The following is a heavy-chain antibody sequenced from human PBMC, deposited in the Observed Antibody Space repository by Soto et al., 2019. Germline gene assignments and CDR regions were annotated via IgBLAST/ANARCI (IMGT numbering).Heavy chain of an antibody. V-gene: IGHV5-51*01. Sequence: GESLKISCKGSGYSFASYWIGWVRQMPGKDLEWMGIIYPGDSDTRYSPSFQGQVTISADKSLRTAYLQWTSLKASDTALYYCARARSFTLGFYYDGMDVWGQGTTVTVSS. CDR3: ARARSFTLGFYYDGMDV. J-gene: IGHJ6*02. CDR2: IYPGDSDT. D-gene: IGHD6-6*01. CDR1: GYSFASYW.